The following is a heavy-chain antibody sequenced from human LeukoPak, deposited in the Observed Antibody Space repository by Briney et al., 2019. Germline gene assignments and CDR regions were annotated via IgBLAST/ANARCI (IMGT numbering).Heavy chain of an antibody. CDR1: GFTFSSYA. CDR3: AKSGDGILTRYSSPAYYYYGMDV. CDR2: ISGSGGST. J-gene: IGHJ6*02. Sequence: GGSLRLSCAASGFTFSSYAMSWVRQAPGKGLEWVSAISGSGGSTYYADSVKGRFTISRDNSKNTLYLQMNSLRAEDTAVYYCAKSGDGILTRYSSPAYYYYGMDVWGQGTTVTVSS. V-gene: IGHV3-23*01. D-gene: IGHD3-9*01.